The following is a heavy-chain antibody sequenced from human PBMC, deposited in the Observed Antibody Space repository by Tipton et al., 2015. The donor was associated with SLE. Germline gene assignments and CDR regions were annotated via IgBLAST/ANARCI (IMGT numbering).Heavy chain of an antibody. CDR1: GGCIISSSDY. CDR2: FFYDGTT. V-gene: IGHV4-39*07. CDR3: ASLIWPDAFNV. Sequence: TLSLTCTVSGGCIISSSDYWGWIRQPPGKGLEWLGGFFYDGTTYYNPSLKSRLAISLDTSKNQFSRKLTSVTAADPAVYFCASLIWPDAFNVGGQGTMVTISS. J-gene: IGHJ3*01. D-gene: IGHD3-16*01.